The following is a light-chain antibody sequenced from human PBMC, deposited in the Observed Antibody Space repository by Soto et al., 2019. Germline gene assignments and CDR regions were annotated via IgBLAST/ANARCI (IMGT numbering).Light chain of an antibody. V-gene: IGLV3-21*04. CDR1: NIGSKS. Sequence: SYELTQPPSVSVAPGKTARITCGGNNIGSKSVHWYQQKPGQAPVLVIYYDSDRPSGIPERFSGSNSGNTATLTISSGEAGDEADYYCQVWDSSSDHPVFGGGTKLTVL. CDR2: YDS. J-gene: IGLJ2*01. CDR3: QVWDSSSDHPV.